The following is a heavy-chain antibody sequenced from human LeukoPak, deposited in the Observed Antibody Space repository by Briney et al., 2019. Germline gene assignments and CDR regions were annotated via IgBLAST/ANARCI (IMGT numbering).Heavy chain of an antibody. CDR1: GFTFSFYS. CDR3: ARGPMYSSWYY. CDR2: ISSSSSTI. D-gene: IGHD6-13*01. Sequence: SGESLRLSCAATGFTFSFYSMTWVRQAPGKGLEGVSYISSSSSTIYYADSVKGRFTISRDNAKNSLNLQMNSLRAEDTAVYYCARGPMYSSWYYWGQGTLVTVSS. J-gene: IGHJ4*02. V-gene: IGHV3-48*04.